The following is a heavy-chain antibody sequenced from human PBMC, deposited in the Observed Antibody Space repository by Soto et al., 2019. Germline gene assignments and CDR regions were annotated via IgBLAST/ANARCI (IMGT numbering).Heavy chain of an antibody. CDR2: INPNSGGT. CDR1: GYTFTGYY. V-gene: IGHV1-2*02. D-gene: IGHD6-13*01. J-gene: IGHJ5*02. CDR3: ARVESIAAAGTTGVWFDP. Sequence: ASVKVSCKASGYTFTGYYIHWVRRAPGQGLEWMGWINPNSGGTNYAQKFQGRVTMTRDTSISTAYMELSRLRSDDTAVYYCARVESIAAAGTTGVWFDPWGQGTLVTVSS.